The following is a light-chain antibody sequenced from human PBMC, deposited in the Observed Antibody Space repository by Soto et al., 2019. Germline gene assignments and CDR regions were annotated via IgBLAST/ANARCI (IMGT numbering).Light chain of an antibody. Sequence: DIQMTQSPSTLSASVGDRVTITCRASQSITTWLAWYQQKPGKAPKLLIYKATNLQSGVPLRFSGSGSGTEFSLTISSLQPDDFATYYCQRYNDYQYIFGQGTKLEIK. CDR3: QRYNDYQYI. CDR2: KAT. J-gene: IGKJ2*01. CDR1: QSITTW. V-gene: IGKV1-5*03.